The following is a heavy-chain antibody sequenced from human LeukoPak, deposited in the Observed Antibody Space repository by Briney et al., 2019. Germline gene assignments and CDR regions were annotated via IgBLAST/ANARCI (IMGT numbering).Heavy chain of an antibody. J-gene: IGHJ5*02. CDR3: ASRLRLGELST. Sequence: SETLSLTCSVYGLSFSGYYWSWLRPPPGQGREWFGEINHSGSTNYNPSHKSRVTISVDTPENQFSVKLSSVTAADTAVYYCASRLRLGELSTWGQGTLVTVSS. CDR2: INHSGST. CDR1: GLSFSGYY. V-gene: IGHV4-34*01. D-gene: IGHD3-16*02.